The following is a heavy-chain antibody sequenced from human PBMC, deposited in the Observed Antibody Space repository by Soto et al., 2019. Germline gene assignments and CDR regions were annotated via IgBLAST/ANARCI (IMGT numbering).Heavy chain of an antibody. CDR2: VYHSGGT. D-gene: IGHD3-10*02. J-gene: IGHJ5*02. V-gene: IGHV4-59*01. Sequence: SETLSLTCTVSGGSISNYYWTWIRQPPGKGLEWIGYVYHSGGTDYNPSLKSRVIISVDTSNNQFSLKLTSVTAADTAVYYCARGIMLFSGFDPWGQGTLVTVSS. CDR1: GGSISNYY. CDR3: ARGIMLFSGFDP.